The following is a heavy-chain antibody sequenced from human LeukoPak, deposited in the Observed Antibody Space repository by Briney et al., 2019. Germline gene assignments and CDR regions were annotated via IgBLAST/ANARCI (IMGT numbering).Heavy chain of an antibody. CDR2: INPSDGSI. V-gene: IGHV1-46*01. CDR3: ARAGLWGNFDY. Sequence: ASVKVSCKASGYTFTSYWIQWVRQAPGQGLEWMGLINPSDGSIAYAHKFQGRVTMTTDTSTSTAYMELRSLRSDDTAVYYCARAGLWGNFDYWGQGTLVTVSS. CDR1: GYTFTSYW. J-gene: IGHJ4*02. D-gene: IGHD7-27*01.